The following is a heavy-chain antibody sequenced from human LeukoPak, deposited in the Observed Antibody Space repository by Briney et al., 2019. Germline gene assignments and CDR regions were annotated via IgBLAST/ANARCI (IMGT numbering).Heavy chain of an antibody. CDR2: ILYTGDT. Sequence: PSETLSLTCAVPGASVSSGNWWNWARQSPGKGLEWIAEILYTGDTNYNPSLRSRVTLSIDNSNNEASLKLASVTAADSAVYYCARAQRGCSANSCYLDPWGPGILVTVSS. J-gene: IGHJ5*02. CDR3: ARAQRGCSANSCYLDP. V-gene: IGHV4-4*02. D-gene: IGHD2-15*01. CDR1: GASVSSGNW.